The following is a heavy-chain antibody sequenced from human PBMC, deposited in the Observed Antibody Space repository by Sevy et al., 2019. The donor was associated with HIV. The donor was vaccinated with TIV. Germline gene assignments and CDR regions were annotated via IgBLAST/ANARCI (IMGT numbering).Heavy chain of an antibody. CDR3: ARRYRGNWPYYYYYGMDV. CDR1: GGTFSSYA. D-gene: IGHD1-1*01. J-gene: IGHJ6*02. V-gene: IGHV1-69*13. Sequence: ASVKASCKASGGTFSSYAISWVRQAPGQGLEWMGGIIPIFGTANYAQKFQGRVTITADESTSTAYMELSSLRSEDTAVYYCARRYRGNWPYYYYYGMDVWGQGTTVTVSS. CDR2: IIPIFGTA.